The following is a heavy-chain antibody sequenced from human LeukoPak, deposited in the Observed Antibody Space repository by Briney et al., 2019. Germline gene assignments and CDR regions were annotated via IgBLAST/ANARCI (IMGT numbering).Heavy chain of an antibody. CDR2: IYYSGST. J-gene: IGHJ5*02. CDR3: ARGDYDFWSAICSWFDP. CDR1: GGSISSGGYY. V-gene: IGHV4-31*03. Sequence: PSETLSLTCTVSGGSISSGGYYWGWIRQHPGKGLEWIGYIYYSGSTYYNPSLKSRVTISVDTSKNQLSLKLSSVTAADTAVYYCARGDYDFWSAICSWFDPWGQGTLVTVSS. D-gene: IGHD3-3*01.